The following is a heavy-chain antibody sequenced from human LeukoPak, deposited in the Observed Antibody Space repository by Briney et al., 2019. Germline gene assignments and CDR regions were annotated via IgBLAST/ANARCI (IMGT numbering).Heavy chain of an antibody. CDR1: GFTFTDSY. CDR2: ISGSGDDT. Sequence: GGSLRLSCAASGFTFTDSYMTWVRQAPGKGLEWLSYISGSGDDTNYADSVRGRFTISRDNAKNSLYLQMNSLRVEETAVYYCARDPRTVRIWGQGTLVTVSS. D-gene: IGHD1-1*01. CDR3: ARDPRTVRI. J-gene: IGHJ4*02. V-gene: IGHV3-11*06.